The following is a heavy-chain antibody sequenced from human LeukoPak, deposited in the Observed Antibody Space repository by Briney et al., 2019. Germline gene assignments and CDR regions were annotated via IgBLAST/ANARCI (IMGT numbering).Heavy chain of an antibody. CDR1: GFTFDDYA. D-gene: IGHD3-9*01. CDR3: AKAMDDILTYPDY. J-gene: IGHJ4*02. V-gene: IGHV3-9*03. CDR2: ISWNSGSI. Sequence: GGSLRLSCAASGFTFDDYAMHWVRQAPGKGLEWVSGISWNSGSIGCADSVKGRFTISRDNAKNSLYLQMNSLRAEDMALYYCAKAMDDILTYPDYWGQGTLVTVSS.